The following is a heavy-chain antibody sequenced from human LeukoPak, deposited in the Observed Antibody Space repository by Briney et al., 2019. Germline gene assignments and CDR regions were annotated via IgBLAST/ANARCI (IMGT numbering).Heavy chain of an antibody. Sequence: GGSLSLSCAASGFTFSSYWMTWARQAPGKGLEWVANIKQDGSEKNYVDFVKGRFTISRDNAKNSLYLQMNSLRVEDTALYYCARGGTRVYSPSDYWGQGTRVTVSS. CDR1: GFTFSSYW. J-gene: IGHJ4*02. CDR3: ARGGTRVYSPSDY. CDR2: IKQDGSEK. D-gene: IGHD5-18*01. V-gene: IGHV3-7*01.